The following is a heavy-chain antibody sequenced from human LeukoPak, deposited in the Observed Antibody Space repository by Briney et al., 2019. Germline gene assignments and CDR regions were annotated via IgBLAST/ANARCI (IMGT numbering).Heavy chain of an antibody. V-gene: IGHV3-48*02. CDR3: ARDAKWAFDY. CDR1: GFSFSTYS. Sequence: GGSLRLSCAASGFSFSTYSMNWVRQAPGKGLEWVSYISTGTILYADSVKGRFTISRDNAKNSLFLQMNSLRDEDTAVYYCARDAKWAFDYWGQGTLVTVSS. CDR2: ISTGTI. J-gene: IGHJ4*02. D-gene: IGHD1-26*01.